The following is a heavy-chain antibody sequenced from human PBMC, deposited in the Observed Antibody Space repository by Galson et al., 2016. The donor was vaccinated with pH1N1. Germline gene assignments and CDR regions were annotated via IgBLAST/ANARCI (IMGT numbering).Heavy chain of an antibody. CDR1: GYTFSDFY. V-gene: IGHV1-2*02. CDR2: INLKTGAT. D-gene: IGHD2-15*01. J-gene: IGHJ4*02. Sequence: SVKVSCKASGYTFSDFYVHWVRQAPGQGLEWMGWINLKTGATKSASKFQGRVAMTRDTSIGTTYMVLTSLTSDDTAIYFCTTAVVVISDTGEYWGQGSLITVSS. CDR3: TTAVVVISDTGEY.